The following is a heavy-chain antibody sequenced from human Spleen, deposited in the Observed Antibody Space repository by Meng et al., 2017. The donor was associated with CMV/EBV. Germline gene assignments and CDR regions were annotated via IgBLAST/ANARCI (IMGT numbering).Heavy chain of an antibody. J-gene: IGHJ4*02. CDR1: GFKFDDCP. CDR3: TNYDCGGYYYSDH. Sequence: GESLKISCATSGFKFDDCPLSWVRQAPGKGLEWVGFIRSKAYGGTIEYAASVKGRFTISRDDSKSIAYLQMNSLNTEDTAVYYCTNYDCGGYYYSDHWGQGTLVTVSS. D-gene: IGHD3-22*01. V-gene: IGHV3-49*02. CDR2: IRSKAYGGTI.